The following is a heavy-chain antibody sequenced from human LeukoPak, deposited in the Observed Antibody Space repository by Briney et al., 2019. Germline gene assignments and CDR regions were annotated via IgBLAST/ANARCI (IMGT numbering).Heavy chain of an antibody. CDR2: ISSSSSYI. Sequence: PGGSLRLSCAASGFTFSSYSMNWVRQAPGKGLEWVSSISSSSSYIYYADSVKGRFTISRDNAKNSLYLQMNSLRAEDTAVYYCARDRFGCTSTSCSTGGSDFWGQGTLVTVSS. CDR1: GFTFSSYS. V-gene: IGHV3-21*01. D-gene: IGHD2-2*02. J-gene: IGHJ4*02. CDR3: ARDRFGCTSTSCSTGGSDF.